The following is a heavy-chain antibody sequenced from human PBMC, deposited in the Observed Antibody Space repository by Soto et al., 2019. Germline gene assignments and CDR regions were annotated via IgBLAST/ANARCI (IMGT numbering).Heavy chain of an antibody. CDR3: ARGQQLMLNSDGFDI. CDR1: GYSFSNYD. J-gene: IGHJ3*02. D-gene: IGHD6-13*01. V-gene: IGHV1-8*02. Sequence: ASVKVSCKAFGYSFSNYDINWVRQATGQGLEWMGWMNPNSGNTGYAQSLQGRVTMTRNTSISTAYMELSSLRSDDTAVYYCARGQQLMLNSDGFDIWGQGTMVTVSS. CDR2: MNPNSGNT.